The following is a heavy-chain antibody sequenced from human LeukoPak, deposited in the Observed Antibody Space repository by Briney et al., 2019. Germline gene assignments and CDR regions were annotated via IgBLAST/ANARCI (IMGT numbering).Heavy chain of an antibody. V-gene: IGHV4-59*01. D-gene: IGHD2-21*02. Sequence: TTSETLSLTCTVSGDSLNTYYWTWIRQTPGKGLEWIGFVAYSGSSNYNPSLKSRVSISIDTSKNQFSLALTSVTPADTAAYYCARVVRGVVTSNWFDPWGQGTLVTVSS. CDR3: ARVVRGVVTSNWFDP. CDR2: VAYSGSS. J-gene: IGHJ5*02. CDR1: GDSLNTYY.